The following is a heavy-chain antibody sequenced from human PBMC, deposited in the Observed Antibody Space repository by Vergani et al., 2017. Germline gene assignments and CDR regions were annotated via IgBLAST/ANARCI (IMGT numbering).Heavy chain of an antibody. CDR1: GYALTSYH. CDR3: ALYGVKPNSNWFDP. V-gene: IGHV1-46*01. J-gene: IGHJ5*02. CDR2: INPSDGTT. D-gene: IGHD1-14*01. Sequence: QVQLVQSGAEVKKPGASVKVSCKASGYALTSYHLQWVRQAPGQGFEWMGIINPSDGTTSYAQRFQGRVTLTRDTSTSTVYMELRSLRSDDTAIYYCALYGVKPNSNWFDPWGQGTLVSVSS.